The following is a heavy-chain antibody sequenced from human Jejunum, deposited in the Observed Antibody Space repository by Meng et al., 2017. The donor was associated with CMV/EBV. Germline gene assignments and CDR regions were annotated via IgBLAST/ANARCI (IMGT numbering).Heavy chain of an antibody. CDR2: IRTKANNYAT. CDR1: GFTFSGSA. Sequence: EVHRVEARGGLVQPGGSLKLSLTASGFTFSGSAMHWVRQASGKGLEWVGRIRTKANNYATEYGASVKGRFTISRDDSKNTAYLQMNSLKTEDTAVYYCTRPGITGTEGCWGQGTLVTVSS. D-gene: IGHD1/OR15-1a*01. J-gene: IGHJ4*02. CDR3: TRPGITGTEGC. V-gene: IGHV3-73*01.